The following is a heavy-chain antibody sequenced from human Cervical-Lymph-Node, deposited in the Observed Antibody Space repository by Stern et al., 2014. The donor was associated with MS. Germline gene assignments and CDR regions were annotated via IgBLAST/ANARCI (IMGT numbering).Heavy chain of an antibody. CDR1: GSPFINDY. Sequence: QMQLVQSGAEVKRPGASVKISCSASGSPFINDYVHWVRQAPGQGLEWVGIIKSSAGNTSYAQKFQGRVSMTRDTSTNTVYLELNNLRSEDTSVYYCATAAGDVWGHGTTVSVSS. CDR2: IKSSAGNT. J-gene: IGHJ6*02. CDR3: ATAAGDV. D-gene: IGHD6-13*01. V-gene: IGHV1-46*01.